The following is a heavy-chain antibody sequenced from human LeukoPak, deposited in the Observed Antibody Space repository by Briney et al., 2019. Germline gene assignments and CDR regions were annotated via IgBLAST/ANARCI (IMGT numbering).Heavy chain of an antibody. CDR1: GYTFTSYG. V-gene: IGHV1-2*02. D-gene: IGHD6-19*01. CDR2: INPNSGRT. Sequence: ASVKVSCKASGYTFTSYGISWVRQAPGQGIEWMGWINPNSGRTNYAQRFQGRVTMTRDTSISTAYMELSRLTFDDTAVYYCARGVAVAANPLLYYYMDVWGKGTTVTISS. J-gene: IGHJ6*03. CDR3: ARGVAVAANPLLYYYMDV.